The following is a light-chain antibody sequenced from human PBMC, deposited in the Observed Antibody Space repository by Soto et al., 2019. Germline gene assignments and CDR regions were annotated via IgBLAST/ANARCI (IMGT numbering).Light chain of an antibody. CDR1: SSDIGAYNW. J-gene: IGLJ1*01. Sequence: QSVLTQPASVSGSPGQSIAISCTGTSSDIGAYNWVSWYQQHPGKAPKLMIYDVSYRPSGVSNRFSGSISGNTASLTISGLQAEDEAVYYCSSYTRSDTYLFGSGTKLTVL. V-gene: IGLV2-14*03. CDR3: SSYTRSDTYL. CDR2: DVS.